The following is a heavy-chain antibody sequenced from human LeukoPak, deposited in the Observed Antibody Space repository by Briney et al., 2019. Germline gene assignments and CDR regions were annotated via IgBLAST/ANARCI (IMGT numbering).Heavy chain of an antibody. J-gene: IGHJ5*02. Sequence: SVKVSCKASGGTFSSYAISWVRQAPGQGLEWMGGIIPIFGTANYAQKFQGRVTITADESTSTAYMELSSLRSEDTAVYYCARVSAEVSHYYDSSGYYRTWGQGTLVTVSS. CDR2: IIPIFGTA. CDR1: GGTFSSYA. CDR3: ARVSAEVSHYYDSSGYYRT. D-gene: IGHD3-22*01. V-gene: IGHV1-69*13.